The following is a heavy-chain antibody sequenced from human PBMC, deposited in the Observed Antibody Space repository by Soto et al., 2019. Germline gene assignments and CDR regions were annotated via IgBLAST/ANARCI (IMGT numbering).Heavy chain of an antibody. J-gene: IGHJ4*02. D-gene: IGHD6-13*01. CDR1: GGSFSGYY. CDR3: ARGTVGSSSWLYYFDY. Sequence: QVQLQQWGAGLLKPSETLSLTCAVYGGSFSGYYWSWIRQPPGKGLEWIGEINHSGSTNYNPSLKSRGTISVDTSKNQFSLKLSSVTAADTAVYYCARGTVGSSSWLYYFDYWGQGTLVTVSS. V-gene: IGHV4-34*01. CDR2: INHSGST.